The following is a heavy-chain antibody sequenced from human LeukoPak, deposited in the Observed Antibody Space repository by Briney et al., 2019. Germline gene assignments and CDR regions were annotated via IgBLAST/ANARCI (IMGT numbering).Heavy chain of an antibody. J-gene: IGHJ4*02. CDR2: ISSSSSYI. CDR1: GFTFSSYS. CDR3: ARVGYCSSTSCPPVDY. D-gene: IGHD2-2*01. V-gene: IGHV3-21*01. Sequence: PGGSLRLSCAASGFTFSSYSMNWGRQAPGMGLEWVSSISSSSSYIYYADSVTGRFTISRDNAKNSLYLQMNSLRAEDTAVYYCARVGYCSSTSCPPVDYWGQGTLVTVSS.